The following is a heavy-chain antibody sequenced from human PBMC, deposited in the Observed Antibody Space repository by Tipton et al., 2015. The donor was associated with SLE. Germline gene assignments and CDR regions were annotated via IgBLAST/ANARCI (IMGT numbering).Heavy chain of an antibody. D-gene: IGHD4-17*01. CDR3: ARALGDYGYYYGMDV. V-gene: IGHV3-30*04. Sequence: SLRLSCAASGFTFSSYAMRWVRQAPGKGLEWVAVISYDGSNKYYADSVKGRFTTSRDNSKNTLYLQMNSLRAEDTAVYYCARALGDYGYYYGMDVWGQGTTVTVSS. CDR2: ISYDGSNK. J-gene: IGHJ6*02. CDR1: GFTFSSYA.